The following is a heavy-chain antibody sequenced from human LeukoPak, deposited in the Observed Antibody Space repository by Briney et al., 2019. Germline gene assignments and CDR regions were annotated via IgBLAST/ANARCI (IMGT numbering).Heavy chain of an antibody. D-gene: IGHD3-10*01. V-gene: IGHV3-21*01. Sequence: PGGSLRLSCAASGFTFSSYSMNWVRQAPGKGLEWVSSISSSSSYIYYADSVKGRFTISRDNAKNSLYLQLNSLRAEDTAVYYCARDLIRYGSGSYHPGVFGYWGQGTLVTVSA. CDR1: GFTFSSYS. CDR2: ISSSSSYI. CDR3: ARDLIRYGSGSYHPGVFGY. J-gene: IGHJ4*02.